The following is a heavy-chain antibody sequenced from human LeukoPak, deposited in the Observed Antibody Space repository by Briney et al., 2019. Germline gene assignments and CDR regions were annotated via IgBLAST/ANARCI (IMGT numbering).Heavy chain of an antibody. CDR1: GGSISGYI. CDR2: IYYSGST. J-gene: IGHJ5*02. Sequence: SGTLSLTCTVSGGSISGYIWSWIRQPPGKGLEWIGYIYYSGSTNYNPSLKSRVTISVDTSKNQFSLKLSSVTAADTAVYYCARRIYCSSTSPNGCWFDPWGQGTLVTVSS. D-gene: IGHD2-2*01. CDR3: ARRIYCSSTSPNGCWFDP. V-gene: IGHV4-59*01.